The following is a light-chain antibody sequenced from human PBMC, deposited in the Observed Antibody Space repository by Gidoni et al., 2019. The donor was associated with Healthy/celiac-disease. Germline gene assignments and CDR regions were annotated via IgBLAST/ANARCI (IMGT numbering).Light chain of an antibody. Sequence: EIVLTQSPATLSLSPGERATLSCRASQSVSSYLAWYQQKPGQAPRLLIYDASNRATGIPARFSGSGSGTDFTLTISSLEPEDFAVYYCQQRSNWRVXVXPGTKVDI. V-gene: IGKV3-11*01. CDR3: QQRSNWRVX. CDR2: DAS. J-gene: IGKJ3*01. CDR1: QSVSSY.